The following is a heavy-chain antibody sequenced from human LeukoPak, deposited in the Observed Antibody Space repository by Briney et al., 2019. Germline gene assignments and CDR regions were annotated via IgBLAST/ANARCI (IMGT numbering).Heavy chain of an antibody. D-gene: IGHD6-13*01. CDR3: ARRSSSWKNWFDP. V-gene: IGHV4-59*01. Sequence: KSSEPLFLSCTISGGSIDNKSWTWSLQPSGKRLEWSGYNYCDGTTNYNLSLKSRVTMSVVMSKNQFSLKLSTVTAPDTAVYYCARRSSSWKNWFDPWGQGTLVSVSS. J-gene: IGHJ5*02. CDR2: NYCDGTT. CDR1: GGSIDNKS.